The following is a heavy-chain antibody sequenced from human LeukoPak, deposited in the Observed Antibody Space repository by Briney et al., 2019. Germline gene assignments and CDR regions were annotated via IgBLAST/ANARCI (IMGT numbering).Heavy chain of an antibody. D-gene: IGHD1-14*01. J-gene: IGHJ4*02. CDR1: GFTVSSNY. V-gene: IGHV3-53*01. CDR2: IYSAGST. Sequence: PGGSLRLSCAVSGFTVSSNYMTWVRQAPGKGLEWVSVIYSAGSTSYADSVKGRFTISRDNSKNTLYLQMNSLRAEDTAVYYCARGARDITGTTGYFDSWGQGTLVTVSS. CDR3: ARGARDITGTTGYFDS.